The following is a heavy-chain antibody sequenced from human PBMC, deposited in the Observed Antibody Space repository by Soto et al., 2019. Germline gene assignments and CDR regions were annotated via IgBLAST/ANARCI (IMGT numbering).Heavy chain of an antibody. Sequence: ETLSLTCTVSGVSISSSNWWSWVRQPPGKGLEWIGEIYHSGSTNYNPSLKSRVTISVDKSKNQFSLKLSSVTAADTAVYYCATVGLATVTTHNWFDPWGQGTLVTVSS. CDR2: IYHSGST. CDR3: ATVGLATVTTHNWFDP. V-gene: IGHV4-4*02. CDR1: GVSISSSNW. D-gene: IGHD4-17*01. J-gene: IGHJ5*02.